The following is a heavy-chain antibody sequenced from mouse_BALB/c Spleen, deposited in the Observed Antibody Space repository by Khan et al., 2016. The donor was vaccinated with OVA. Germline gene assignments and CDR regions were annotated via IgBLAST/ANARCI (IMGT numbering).Heavy chain of an antibody. Sequence: QVQLQQSGAELARPGASVKMSCKASGYPFTTYTMHWVKQRPGQGLEWIGYINPSNGYTNYNQKFKDKSTLTADKSSSTAYMQLSSLTSDYSAVYYCAREGAYYRSDGWFSYWGQGTLVTVSA. CDR1: GYPFTTYT. CDR3: AREGAYYRSDGWFSY. D-gene: IGHD2-14*01. V-gene: IGHV1-4*01. CDR2: INPSNGYT. J-gene: IGHJ3*01.